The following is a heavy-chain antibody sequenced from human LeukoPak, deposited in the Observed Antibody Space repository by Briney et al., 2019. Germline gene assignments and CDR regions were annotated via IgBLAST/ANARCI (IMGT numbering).Heavy chain of an antibody. Sequence: PGGSLRLSCAASGFTFSSYAMSWVRQAPGKGLEWVSAISGSGGSTYYADSVKGRFTISRDNSKNTLYLQMNSLRARDTAVYYCAKGDSTFGGVIVPFDYWGQGILVTVSS. CDR2: ISGSGGST. D-gene: IGHD3-16*02. CDR1: GFTFSSYA. J-gene: IGHJ4*02. V-gene: IGHV3-23*01. CDR3: AKGDSTFGGVIVPFDY.